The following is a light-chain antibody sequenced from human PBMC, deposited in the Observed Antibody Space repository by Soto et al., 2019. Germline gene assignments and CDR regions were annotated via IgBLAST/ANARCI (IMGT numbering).Light chain of an antibody. J-gene: IGKJ1*01. CDR1: QRVSGGF. CDR3: QQYGSSPS. CDR2: DTS. Sequence: EIVMTQSPATLSVSPGGSATLYCGASQRVSGGFLAWYQHKPGLAPRLIVYDTSFRATGIPDRFSGSGSGTAFTLTITRLDPDDFAVYYCQQYGSSPSFGQGTKVDIK. V-gene: IGKV3D-20*01.